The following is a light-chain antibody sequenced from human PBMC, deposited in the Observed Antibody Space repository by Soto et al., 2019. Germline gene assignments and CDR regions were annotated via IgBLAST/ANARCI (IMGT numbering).Light chain of an antibody. Sequence: EIVLTQSPGTLSLSPGEIATLSCSASQSVSNSYLAWYQQKPGQAPRLLIYGASSRATDIPDRFSGSGSGTDFTLTISRLEPEDFAVYYCQQYGSSPRFTFGPGTKVDIK. V-gene: IGKV3-20*01. CDR1: QSVSNSY. CDR2: GAS. J-gene: IGKJ3*01. CDR3: QQYGSSPRFT.